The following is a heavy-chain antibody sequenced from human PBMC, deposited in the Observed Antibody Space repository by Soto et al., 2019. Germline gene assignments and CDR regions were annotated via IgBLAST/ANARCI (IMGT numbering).Heavy chain of an antibody. CDR3: ARGGYGGFGGFDY. V-gene: IGHV5-51*01. D-gene: IGHD4-17*01. Sequence: EVQLVQSGAEVKKPGESLKISCKGYGYSFTSYRIGWVRQMPGKGLEWMGIIYPYDSDTRKSPSFQGQVTISVDKSINTAYLQWSSLKASDTAIYYCARGGYGGFGGFDYWGQGTLVTVSS. CDR1: GYSFTSYR. J-gene: IGHJ4*02. CDR2: IYPYDSDT.